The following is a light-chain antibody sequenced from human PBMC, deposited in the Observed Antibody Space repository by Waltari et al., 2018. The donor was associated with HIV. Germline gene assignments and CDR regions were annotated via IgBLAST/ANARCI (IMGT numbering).Light chain of an antibody. Sequence: EIVMTQSPATLSVSPGERATLSCRASQSIAKNLAWYQQKPGQAPRLLIYGVSTRATGTPARFSGSGSWTEFTLTISSLQSEDFAVYYCQQDDNWPPWTFGQGTKVEI. V-gene: IGKV3-15*01. J-gene: IGKJ1*01. CDR2: GVS. CDR1: QSIAKN. CDR3: QQDDNWPPWT.